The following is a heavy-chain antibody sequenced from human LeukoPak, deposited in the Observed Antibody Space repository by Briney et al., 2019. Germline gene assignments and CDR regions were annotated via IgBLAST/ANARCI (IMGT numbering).Heavy chain of an antibody. CDR1: GFTFGSYG. CDR2: ISGNGGST. CDR3: AKDTGQFGAFDY. D-gene: IGHD3-16*01. J-gene: IGHJ4*02. Sequence: GGSLRLSCAASGFTFGSYGMNWVRQAPGKRLEWVSAISGNGGSTNYADSVKGRFTISRDKSKNTLYLQMNSLRAEDTALYYCAKDTGQFGAFDYWGQGTLVTVSS. V-gene: IGHV3-23*01.